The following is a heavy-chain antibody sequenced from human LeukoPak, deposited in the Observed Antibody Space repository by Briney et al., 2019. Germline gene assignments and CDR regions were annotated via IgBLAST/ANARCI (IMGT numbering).Heavy chain of an antibody. CDR3: ARGGTRGYSGYGPEY. CDR1: GFTFSSYS. D-gene: IGHD5-12*01. J-gene: IGHJ4*02. Sequence: GGSLRLSCAASGFTFSSYSMNWVRQAPGKGVEWVSDISGSGGRTYYAESVKGRFTISRDNSKNTLYLQMSSLRVEDTAVYYCARGGTRGYSGYGPEYWGQGTLVTVSS. V-gene: IGHV3-23*01. CDR2: ISGSGGRT.